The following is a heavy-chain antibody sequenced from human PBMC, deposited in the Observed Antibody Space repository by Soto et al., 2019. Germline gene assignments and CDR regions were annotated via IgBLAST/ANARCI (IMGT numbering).Heavy chain of an antibody. J-gene: IGHJ3*02. CDR3: AKGSGIQLWAHEAFDI. D-gene: IGHD5-18*01. V-gene: IGHV3-23*01. CDR1: GFTFSSYA. Sequence: EVQLLESGGGLVQPGGSLRLSCAASGFTFSSYAMSWVRQAPGKGLEWVSAISGSGGSTYYADSVKGRFTISRDNSKNTLYLQMNSLRAEDTAVYYCAKGSGIQLWAHEAFDIWGQGTMVTVSS. CDR2: ISGSGGST.